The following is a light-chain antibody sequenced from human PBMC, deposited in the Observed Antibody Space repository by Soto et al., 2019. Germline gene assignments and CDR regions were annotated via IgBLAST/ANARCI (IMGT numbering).Light chain of an antibody. CDR3: LLYYGGAHLV. CDR2: TTN. V-gene: IGLV7-43*01. J-gene: IGLJ3*02. CDR1: TGAVTSGNY. Sequence: VVTQEPSLTVSPGGTVTLTCASSTGAVTSGNYPSWFQRKPGQAPRTLIYTTNDKHSWTPARFSGSLLGGRATLTLSGAQPEDEADYYCLLYYGGAHLVFGGGTKLTVL.